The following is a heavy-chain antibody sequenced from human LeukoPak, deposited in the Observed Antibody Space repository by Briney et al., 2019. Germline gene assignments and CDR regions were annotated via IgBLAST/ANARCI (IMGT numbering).Heavy chain of an antibody. D-gene: IGHD6-13*01. CDR3: AREKQQLGQDYYYGMDV. CDR1: GYTLTSYA. Sequence: ASVKVSRKASGYTLTSYAMHWVRPAPGQRLEWMGWINAGNGNTKYSQKFQGRVTITRDTSASTAYMELSSLRSEDTAVYYCAREKQQLGQDYYYGMDVWGKGTTVTVSS. V-gene: IGHV1-3*01. J-gene: IGHJ6*04. CDR2: INAGNGNT.